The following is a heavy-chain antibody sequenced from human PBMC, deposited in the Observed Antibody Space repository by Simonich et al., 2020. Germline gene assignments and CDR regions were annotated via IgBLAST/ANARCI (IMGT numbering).Heavy chain of an antibody. CDR2: IYYSGRT. Sequence: QVQLQESGPGLVKPSQTLSLTCTVSGGSISRGGYYWSWIRQHPGKGLVWIGYIYYSGRTYYNPSLKSLVTISVDTSKNQFSLKLSSVTAADTAVYYCARVESTTDGHYYFDYWGQGTLVTVSS. V-gene: IGHV4-31*01. CDR1: GGSISRGGYY. D-gene: IGHD4-4*01. CDR3: ARVESTTDGHYYFDY. J-gene: IGHJ4*02.